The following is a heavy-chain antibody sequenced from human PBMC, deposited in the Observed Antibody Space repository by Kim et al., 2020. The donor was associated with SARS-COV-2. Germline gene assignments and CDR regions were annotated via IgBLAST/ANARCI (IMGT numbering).Heavy chain of an antibody. Sequence: ASVKVSCKASGYNFTDFDIAWVRQGSGQGLEWMGWMNPNSGNTGISERFQGRVSMTSNTSISTAYMEVSSLTFEDTAVYYCARAVLNLKWELNWLGPWGPGTLVTVSS. CDR3: ARAVLNLKWELNWLGP. V-gene: IGHV1-8*01. CDR1: GYNFTDFD. D-gene: IGHD1-7*01. J-gene: IGHJ5*02. CDR2: MNPNSGNT.